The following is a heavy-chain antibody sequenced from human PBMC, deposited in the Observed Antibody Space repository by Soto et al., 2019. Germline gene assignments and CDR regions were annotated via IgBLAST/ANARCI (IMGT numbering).Heavy chain of an antibody. CDR2: SSNSGSFT. V-gene: IGHV3-11*06. Sequence: GGSLRLSCAASGFTFSDHYMSWIRQAPGKGLEWIGYSSNSGSFTRYADSVKGRFSISRDNAKNSLYLQINSLRGDDTAVYYCVRSGDTYNLLDYGGQGPPVPVSS. J-gene: IGHJ4*02. D-gene: IGHD2-21*02. CDR3: VRSGDTYNLLDY. CDR1: GFTFSDHY.